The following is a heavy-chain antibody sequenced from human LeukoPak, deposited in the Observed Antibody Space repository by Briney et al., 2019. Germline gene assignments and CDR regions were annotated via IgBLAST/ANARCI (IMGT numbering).Heavy chain of an antibody. Sequence: GGSLRLSCAASGFTFSNYGMHWVRQAPGKGLEWVTFIRYDGSDKYYADSVKGRFTISRDNVKNTLYLQMNSLRAEDTAVYYCAKEEGNSGYYPHWGQGTLVTVSS. CDR1: GFTFSNYG. D-gene: IGHD3-22*01. J-gene: IGHJ4*02. V-gene: IGHV3-30*02. CDR2: IRYDGSDK. CDR3: AKEEGNSGYYPH.